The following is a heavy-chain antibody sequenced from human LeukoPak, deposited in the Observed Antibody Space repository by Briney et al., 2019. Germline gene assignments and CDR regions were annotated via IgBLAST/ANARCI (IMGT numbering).Heavy chain of an antibody. J-gene: IGHJ4*02. CDR3: ARARNYDFWSGHYFDY. Sequence: SETLSLTCTVSGYSISSGYYWGWIRQPPGEGLEWIGSIYHSGSTYYNPSLKSRVTISVDTSKNQFSLKLSSVTAADTAVYYCARARNYDFWSGHYFDYWGQGTLVTVSS. V-gene: IGHV4-38-2*02. D-gene: IGHD3-3*01. CDR2: IYHSGST. CDR1: GYSISSGYY.